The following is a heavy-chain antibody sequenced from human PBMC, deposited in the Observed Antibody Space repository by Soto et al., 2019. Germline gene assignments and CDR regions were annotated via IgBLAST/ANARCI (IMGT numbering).Heavy chain of an antibody. Sequence: RASVKVSCKASGYTFTSYGISWVRQAPGQGLEWMGWISAYNGNTNYAQKLQGRVTMTTDTSTSTAYMELRSLRSDDTAVYYCARMPRGYSYGYNYYYYYGMDVWGQGTTVTVSS. J-gene: IGHJ6*02. CDR2: ISAYNGNT. CDR1: GYTFTSYG. D-gene: IGHD5-18*01. V-gene: IGHV1-18*04. CDR3: ARMPRGYSYGYNYYYYYGMDV.